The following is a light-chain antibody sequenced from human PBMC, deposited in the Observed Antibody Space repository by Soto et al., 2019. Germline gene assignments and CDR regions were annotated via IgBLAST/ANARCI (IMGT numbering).Light chain of an antibody. CDR3: QQREYWPPLT. J-gene: IGKJ4*01. CDR2: DAS. V-gene: IGKV3-11*01. CDR1: ETIHSY. Sequence: ETVMTQTPATLSLSPGDRATMSCRASETIHSYLAWYQQKPGQAPRLLIYDASNRDTGVPAKFSGSGSGTDLTLTISSLEPEDFAVYYCQQREYWPPLTFGGGTKVEI.